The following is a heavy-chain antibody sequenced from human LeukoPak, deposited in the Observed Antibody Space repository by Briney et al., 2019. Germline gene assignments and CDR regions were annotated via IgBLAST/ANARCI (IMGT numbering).Heavy chain of an antibody. CDR1: GFTVSSNY. CDR2: IYSGGST. J-gene: IGHJ4*02. Sequence: GGSLRLSCAASGFTVSSNYMSWVRKAPGKGLEWVSVIYSGGSTYYADSVKGRLTISRDNSKNTLYLQMNSLRAEDTAVYYCTRDRNSGFDYWGQGTLVTVSS. V-gene: IGHV3-66*01. CDR3: TRDRNSGFDY. D-gene: IGHD4-23*01.